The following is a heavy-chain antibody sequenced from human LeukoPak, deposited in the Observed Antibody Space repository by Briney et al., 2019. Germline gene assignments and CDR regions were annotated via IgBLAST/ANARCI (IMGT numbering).Heavy chain of an antibody. CDR1: GFTFSSYA. CDR3: AKGVAYSSGWFFDY. V-gene: IGHV3-23*01. CDR2: ISGSGGGT. Sequence: PGGSPRLSCAASGFTFSSYAMSWVRQAPGTGLEWVSAISGSGGGTYYADSVRGRFTISRDNSKNILYLQMNSLRAEDTAVYYCAKGVAYSSGWFFDYWGQGTLVTVSS. J-gene: IGHJ4*02. D-gene: IGHD6-19*01.